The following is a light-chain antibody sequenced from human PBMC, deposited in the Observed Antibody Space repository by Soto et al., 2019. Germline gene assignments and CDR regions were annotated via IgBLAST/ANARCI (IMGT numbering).Light chain of an antibody. J-gene: IGKJ1*01. CDR2: DAS. CDR1: QSVSSY. CDR3: QQRSNWPQT. Sequence: ELVLTQSPATLSLSPGDRATLSCTASQSVSSYLAWYQQKPGQAPRLLIYDASNRATGIPAGFSGSGSGTDFTLTISSLEPEDFAVYDCQQRSNWPQTFGQGTKVDIK. V-gene: IGKV3-11*01.